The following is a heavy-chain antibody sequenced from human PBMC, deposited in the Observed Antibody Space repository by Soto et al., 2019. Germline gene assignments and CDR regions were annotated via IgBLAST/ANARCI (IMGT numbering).Heavy chain of an antibody. D-gene: IGHD1-26*01. V-gene: IGHV4-61*01. Sequence: SETLSLTCTVSGGSVSSGSYYWSWIRQPPGKGLECVGYIYYSGSTYYNPSLKSRVTISVDTSKNQFSLKLSSVTAADTAVYYCARRYGGNFDYWGQGTLVTVSS. CDR3: ARRYGGNFDY. CDR1: GGSVSSGSYY. CDR2: IYYSGST. J-gene: IGHJ4*02.